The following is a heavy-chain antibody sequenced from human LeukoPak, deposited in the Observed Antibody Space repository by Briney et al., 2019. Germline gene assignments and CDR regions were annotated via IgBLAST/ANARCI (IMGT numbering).Heavy chain of an antibody. J-gene: IGHJ4*02. Sequence: PSETLSLTCTVSGGSISSGGYYWSWIRQPPGKGLEWIGYIYHSGSTYYNPSLKSRVTISVDRSKNQFSLKLSSVTAADTAVYYCAKGEPAAPFDYWGQGTLVTVSS. CDR1: GGSISSGGYY. D-gene: IGHD2-2*01. CDR3: AKGEPAAPFDY. V-gene: IGHV4-30-2*01. CDR2: IYHSGST.